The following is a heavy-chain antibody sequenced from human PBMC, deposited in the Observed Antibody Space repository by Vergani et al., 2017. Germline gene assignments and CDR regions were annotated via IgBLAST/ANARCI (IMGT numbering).Heavy chain of an antibody. V-gene: IGHV4-61*10. Sequence: QVQLQESGPGLVKPSQTLSLTCTVSGGSISSGSYYWSWIRQPAGKGLEWIGYIYYSGSTNYNPSLKSRVTISVDTSKNQFSLKLSSVTAADTAVYYCARARGIAARREFDYWGQGTLVTVSS. CDR2: IYYSGST. D-gene: IGHD6-6*01. CDR1: GGSISSGSYY. J-gene: IGHJ4*02. CDR3: ARARGIAARREFDY.